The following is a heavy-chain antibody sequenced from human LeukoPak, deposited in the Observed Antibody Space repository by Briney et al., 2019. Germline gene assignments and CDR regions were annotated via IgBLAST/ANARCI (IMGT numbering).Heavy chain of an antibody. Sequence: SETLSLTCAVYGGSFSGYYWSWIRQPPGKGLERIGEINHSGSTNYNPSLKSRVTISVDTSKNQFSLKLSSVTAADTAVYYCASEGYYDSSGWYYFDYWGQGTLVTVSS. J-gene: IGHJ4*02. CDR2: INHSGST. CDR1: GGSFSGYY. CDR3: ASEGYYDSSGWYYFDY. V-gene: IGHV4-34*01. D-gene: IGHD3-22*01.